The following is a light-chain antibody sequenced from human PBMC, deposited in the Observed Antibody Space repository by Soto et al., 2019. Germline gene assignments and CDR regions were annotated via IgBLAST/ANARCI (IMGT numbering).Light chain of an antibody. CDR2: DAS. Sequence: DIQMTQSPSSLSASVGDRVILTCQASQDIARFLNWYQQKPGKAPKLLIYDASNLETGVPSRFSGSGSGTHFTFTISSLQPEGFATYFCQQYDDLPLTFGGGTKVEIK. CDR1: QDIARF. CDR3: QQYDDLPLT. J-gene: IGKJ4*01. V-gene: IGKV1-33*01.